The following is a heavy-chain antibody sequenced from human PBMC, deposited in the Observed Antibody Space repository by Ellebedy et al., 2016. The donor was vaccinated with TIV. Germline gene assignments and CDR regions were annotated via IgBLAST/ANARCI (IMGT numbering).Heavy chain of an antibody. V-gene: IGHV1-8*01. Sequence: AASVKVSCKASGYTFTSYDINWVRQATGQGLEWMGWMNPNSGNTGYAQKLQGRVTMTTDTSTSTAYMELRSLSSDDTAVYYCARGGWVAFDIWGQGTMVTVSS. CDR1: GYTFTSYD. CDR2: MNPNSGNT. J-gene: IGHJ3*02. CDR3: ARGGWVAFDI. D-gene: IGHD1-26*01.